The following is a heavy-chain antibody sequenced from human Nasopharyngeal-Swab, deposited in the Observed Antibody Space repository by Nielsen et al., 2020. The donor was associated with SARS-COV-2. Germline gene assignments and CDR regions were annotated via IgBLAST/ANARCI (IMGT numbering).Heavy chain of an antibody. CDR2: INHSGST. V-gene: IGHV4-34*01. CDR1: GGSFSGYY. Sequence: SETLSLTCAVSGGSFSGYYWSWIRQPPGKGLEWIGEINHSGSTNYNPSLKSRVTISVDTSKNQFSLKLSSVTAADTAVYYCARGRVGAKDYWGQGILVTVSS. CDR3: ARGRVGAKDY. J-gene: IGHJ4*02. D-gene: IGHD1-26*01.